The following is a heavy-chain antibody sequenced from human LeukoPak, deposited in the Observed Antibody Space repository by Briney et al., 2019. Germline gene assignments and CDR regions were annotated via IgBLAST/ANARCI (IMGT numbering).Heavy chain of an antibody. J-gene: IGHJ1*01. CDR3: ARVKSYGGYSSKYFQH. D-gene: IGHD4-23*01. CDR2: INHSGST. V-gene: IGHV4-34*01. Sequence: KPSETLSLTCAVHGGSFSGYYWSWIRQPPGKGLEWIGEINHSGSTNYNPSLKSRVTISVDTSKNQFFLKLSSVTAADTAVYYCARVKSYGGYSSKYFQHWGQGTLVTVSS. CDR1: GGSFSGYY.